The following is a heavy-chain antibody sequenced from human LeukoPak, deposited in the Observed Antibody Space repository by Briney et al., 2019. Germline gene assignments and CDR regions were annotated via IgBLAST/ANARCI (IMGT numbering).Heavy chain of an antibody. CDR2: IYSGGST. V-gene: IGHV3-53*01. CDR1: GFTVSSNY. CDR3: PRGAVTFDY. D-gene: IGHD4-17*01. Sequence: QPGGSLRLSCAASGFTVSSNYMSRVRQAPGKGLEWVSVIYSGGSTYYADSVKGRFTLSRDNSKNTLYLQMTSLRAEDTAVYYCPRGAVTFDYWGQGTLVTVSS. J-gene: IGHJ4*02.